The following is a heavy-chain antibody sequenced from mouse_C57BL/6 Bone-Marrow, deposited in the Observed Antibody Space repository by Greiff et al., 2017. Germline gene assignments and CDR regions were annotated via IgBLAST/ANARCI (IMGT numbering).Heavy chain of an antibody. CDR3: ARGRVLGY. J-gene: IGHJ2*01. CDR1: GYTFTDYY. D-gene: IGHD2-14*01. CDR2: IYPGSGNT. V-gene: IGHV1-76*01. Sequence: VQLQQSGAELVRPGASVKLSCKASGYTFTDYYINWVKQRPGQGLEWIARIYPGSGNTYYNEKFKGKATLTAEKSSSTAYMQLSSLTSEDSAVYFCARGRVLGYWGQGNTLTVSS.